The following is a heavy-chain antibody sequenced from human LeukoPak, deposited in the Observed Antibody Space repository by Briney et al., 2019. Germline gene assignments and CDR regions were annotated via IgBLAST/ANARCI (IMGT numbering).Heavy chain of an antibody. D-gene: IGHD3-16*01. CDR1: GGSFSGYY. CDR3: AREESGGIDY. CDR2: IYYSGST. Sequence: PSETLSLTCAVYGGSFSGYYWSWIRQPPGKGLEWIGYIYYSGSTNYNPSLKSRVTISVDTSKNQFSLKLSSVTAADTAVYYCAREESGGIDYWGQGTLVTVSS. J-gene: IGHJ4*02. V-gene: IGHV4-59*01.